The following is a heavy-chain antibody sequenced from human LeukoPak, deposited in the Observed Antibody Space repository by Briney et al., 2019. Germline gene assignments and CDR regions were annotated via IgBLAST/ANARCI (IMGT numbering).Heavy chain of an antibody. CDR1: GYTFTSYD. D-gene: IGHD3-3*01. J-gene: IGHJ6*02. V-gene: IGHV1-8*01. Sequence: GASVKVSCKASGYTFTSYDINWVRQATGQGLEWMGWMNPNNGNTGYAQKFQGRVTMTRNTSISTAYMELSSLRSDDTAVYYCAREDQSGYYDFWSGYGSGLYGMDVWGQGTTVTVSS. CDR2: MNPNNGNT. CDR3: AREDQSGYYDFWSGYGSGLYGMDV.